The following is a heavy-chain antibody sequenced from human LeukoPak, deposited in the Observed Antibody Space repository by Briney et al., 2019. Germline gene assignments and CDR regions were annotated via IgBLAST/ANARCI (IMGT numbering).Heavy chain of an antibody. D-gene: IGHD3-3*01. V-gene: IGHV3-7*01. J-gene: IGHJ4*02. CDR3: ARLREIPVFGVVTKSTSYFDY. Sequence: GGSLRLSCAASGFTFSSYWMSWVRQAPGKGLELLANIKQDRSEKYYVDSVKGRFTISRDNAKNSLYLQMNSLRAEDTAVYYCARLREIPVFGVVTKSTSYFDYWGQGTLVTVSS. CDR2: IKQDRSEK. CDR1: GFTFSSYW.